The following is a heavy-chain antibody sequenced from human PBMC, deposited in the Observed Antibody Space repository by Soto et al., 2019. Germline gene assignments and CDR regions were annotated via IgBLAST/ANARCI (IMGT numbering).Heavy chain of an antibody. CDR1: GFTFSSYA. CDR3: ARAYDSTMNYFDY. V-gene: IGHV3-30-3*01. J-gene: IGHJ4*02. Sequence: QVQLVESGGGVVQPGRSLRLSCAASGFTFSSYAMHWVRQAPGKGLEWVSLISYDGSNKYYADSGKGRFTISRDNSKNTLYLQMNSLRAEDTAVYYCARAYDSTMNYFDYWGQGTQVTVSS. CDR2: ISYDGSNK. D-gene: IGHD3-22*01.